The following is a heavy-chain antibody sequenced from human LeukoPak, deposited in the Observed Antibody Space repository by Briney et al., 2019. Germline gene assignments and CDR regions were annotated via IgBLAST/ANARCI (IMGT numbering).Heavy chain of an antibody. CDR3: AKDSRDSSGWHIFDY. Sequence: GGSLRLSCAASGFTFSSYGMHWVRRAPGKGLEWVAFIRYDGSNKYYADSVKGRFTISRDNSKNTLYLQMNSLRAEDTAVYYCAKDSRDSSGWHIFDYWGQGTLVTVSS. V-gene: IGHV3-30*02. J-gene: IGHJ4*02. CDR2: IRYDGSNK. CDR1: GFTFSSYG. D-gene: IGHD6-19*01.